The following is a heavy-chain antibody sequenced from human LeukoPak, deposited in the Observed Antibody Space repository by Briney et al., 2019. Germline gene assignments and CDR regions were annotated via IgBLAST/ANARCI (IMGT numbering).Heavy chain of an antibody. J-gene: IGHJ6*02. V-gene: IGHV1-24*01. CDR2: FDPEDGET. CDR3: AAPSRQMYYYGSGSFYGMDV. CDR1: GYTLTELS. Sequence: ASVKVSCKVSGYTLTELSMHWVRQAPGKGLEWMGGFDPEDGETIYAQKFQGRVTMTEDTSTDTAYMELSSLRSEDTAVYYCAAPSRQMYYYGSGSFYGMDVWGQGTTVTVSS. D-gene: IGHD3-10*01.